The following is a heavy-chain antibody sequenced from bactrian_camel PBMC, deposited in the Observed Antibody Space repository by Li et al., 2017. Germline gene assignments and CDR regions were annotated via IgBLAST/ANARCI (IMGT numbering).Heavy chain of an antibody. D-gene: IGHD7*01. V-gene: IGHV3S53*01. Sequence: HVQLVESGGGSVQAGGSLRLSCSASGHTISAYCMGWYRQGPSTGREEIAVIDSGGGTSYADSVSGRFTISRDNAENTVYLQMNSLKPEDTAMYYCAASKGGNWCGYSQGTQVTVS. CDR1: GHTISAYC. CDR2: IDSGGGT. J-gene: IGHJ4*01.